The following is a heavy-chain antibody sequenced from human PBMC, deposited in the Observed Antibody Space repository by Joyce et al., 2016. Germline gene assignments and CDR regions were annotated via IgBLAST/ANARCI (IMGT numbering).Heavy chain of an antibody. Sequence: EVQLLESGGGLVQPGGSLRLSCAASRFAFSSYAMSWVRQAPGKGLGGVSTIGSSGGSTYYADSVKGRFTISRDNSENTLYLQMNSLRAGDTAVYYCAKDQDYGDYSVDYWGQRTLVTVSS. D-gene: IGHD4-17*01. CDR3: AKDQDYGDYSVDY. CDR1: RFAFSSYA. J-gene: IGHJ4*02. V-gene: IGHV3-23*01. CDR2: IGSSGGST.